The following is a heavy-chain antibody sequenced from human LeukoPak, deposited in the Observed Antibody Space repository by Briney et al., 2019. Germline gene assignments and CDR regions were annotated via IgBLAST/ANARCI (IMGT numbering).Heavy chain of an antibody. CDR1: GFTFSAYG. V-gene: IGHV3-30*18. CDR3: AKDVGSGTYYHSSLSLDV. J-gene: IGHJ6*02. D-gene: IGHD3-10*01. CDR2: ISYDGYNK. Sequence: GGSLRLSCAASGFTFSAYGMHWVRQAPGKGLEWVAVISYDGYNKYYADSVKGRFTISRDNSKNTVYLQMSGLRSEDTAVYSCAKDVGSGTYYHSSLSLDVWGQGTTITVSS.